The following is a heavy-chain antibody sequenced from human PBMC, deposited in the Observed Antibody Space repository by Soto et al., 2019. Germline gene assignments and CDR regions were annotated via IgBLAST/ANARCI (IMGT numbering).Heavy chain of an antibody. J-gene: IGHJ6*02. CDR2: ISAYNGNT. D-gene: IGHD6-13*01. CDR1: GYTFTIYG. CDR3: ARGAIEAAAGYYYYYYGMDV. V-gene: IGHV1-18*01. Sequence: GASVKVSCKASGYTFTIYGISWVRQAPGQGLEWMGWISAYNGNTNYAQKLQGRVTMTTDTSTSTAYMELRSLRSDDTAVYYCARGAIEAAAGYYYYYYGMDVWGQGTTVTVSS.